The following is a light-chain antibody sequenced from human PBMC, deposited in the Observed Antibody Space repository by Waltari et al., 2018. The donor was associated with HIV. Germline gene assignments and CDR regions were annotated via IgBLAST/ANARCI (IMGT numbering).Light chain of an antibody. Sequence: DVVMTQSPDSLTVSVGERATLNCKSSQSLLYGSNNKNYLAWYQQRPGHRPKLLIYWASTRQSGVPDRFSGSGSGTDFTLTISSLEPEDFAVYYCQQRSNWPPTFGQGTKLEIK. CDR1: QSLLYGSNNKNY. J-gene: IGKJ2*01. CDR3: QQRSNWPPT. V-gene: IGKV4-1*01. CDR2: WAS.